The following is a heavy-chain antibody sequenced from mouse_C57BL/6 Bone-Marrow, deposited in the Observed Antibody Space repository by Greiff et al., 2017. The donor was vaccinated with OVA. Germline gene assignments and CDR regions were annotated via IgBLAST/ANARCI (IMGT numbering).Heavy chain of an antibody. Sequence: QVQLQQPGAELVRPGTSVKLSCKASGYTFTSYWMHWVKQRPGQGLEWIGVIDPSDSYTNYNQKFKGKATLTVDTSSSTAYMQLSSLTSEDSAVYYCAPITTVVENYAMDYWGQGTSVTVSS. CDR1: GYTFTSYW. V-gene: IGHV1-59*01. J-gene: IGHJ4*01. D-gene: IGHD1-1*01. CDR3: APITTVVENYAMDY. CDR2: IDPSDSYT.